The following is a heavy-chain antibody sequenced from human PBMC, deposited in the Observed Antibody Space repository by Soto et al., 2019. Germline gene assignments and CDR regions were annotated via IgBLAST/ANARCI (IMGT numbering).Heavy chain of an antibody. V-gene: IGHV4-39*01. D-gene: IGHD2-2*01. CDR2: IYYSGST. CDR3: ARRPPGYCSSTSCRNWFDP. CDR1: GGSISSSSYY. Sequence: QLQLQESGPGLVKPSETLSLTCTVSGGSISSSSYYWGWIRQPPGKGLEWIGGIYYSGSTYYNPSLKSRVTISVDTSKNQFSLKLSSVTAADTAVYYCARRPPGYCSSTSCRNWFDPWGQGTLVTVSS. J-gene: IGHJ5*02.